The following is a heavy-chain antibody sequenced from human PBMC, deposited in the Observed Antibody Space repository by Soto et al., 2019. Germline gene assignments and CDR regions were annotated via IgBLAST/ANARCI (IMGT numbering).Heavy chain of an antibody. D-gene: IGHD1-1*01. V-gene: IGHV4-31*03. Sequence: QVQLQESGPGLVKPSQTLSLTCTVSGGSISSGGYYWSWIRQHPGKGLEWIGYISYSGSTYYNPSLKSRLTISVDTSKNQFSLKLSSVTAADAAVYYCARDRDWNYHYYSGLDVWGQGTTVTVSS. CDR1: GGSISSGGYY. CDR3: ARDRDWNYHYYSGLDV. CDR2: ISYSGST. J-gene: IGHJ6*02.